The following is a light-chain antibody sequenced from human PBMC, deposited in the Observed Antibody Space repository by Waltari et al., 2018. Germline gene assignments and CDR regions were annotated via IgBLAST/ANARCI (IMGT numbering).Light chain of an antibody. CDR3: CSYAGSYTWV. CDR2: DVS. CDR1: SSAIGGYNY. Sequence: QSALTQPRSVSGSPGQSVTISCTGASSAIGGYNYVSWYQQHPGKAPKLMIDDVSKRPSGVSDRFSGSKSGNTASLTISGLQAEDETDYYCCSYAGSYTWVFGGGTKLTVL. J-gene: IGLJ3*02. V-gene: IGLV2-11*01.